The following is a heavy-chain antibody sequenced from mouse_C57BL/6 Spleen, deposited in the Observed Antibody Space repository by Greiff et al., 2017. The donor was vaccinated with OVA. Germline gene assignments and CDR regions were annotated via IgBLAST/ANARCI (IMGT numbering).Heavy chain of an antibody. CDR3: ATSFYYEGAMDY. CDR2: IWSGGST. V-gene: IGHV2-2*01. J-gene: IGHJ4*01. CDR1: GFSLTSYG. D-gene: IGHD2-4*01. Sequence: QVQLKESGPGLVQPSQSLSITCTVSGFSLTSYGVHWVRQSPGKGLEWLGVIWSGGSTDYNAAFISRLSISKDNSKGQFFFRMIILQADDAAIYYCATSFYYEGAMDYWGQGTSVTVSS.